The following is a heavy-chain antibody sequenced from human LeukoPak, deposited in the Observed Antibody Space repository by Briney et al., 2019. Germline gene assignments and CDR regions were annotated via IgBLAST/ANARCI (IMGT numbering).Heavy chain of an antibody. CDR1: GGSISSYY. D-gene: IGHD3-3*01. V-gene: IGHV4-4*07. CDR3: ARDRNPIFGVVTGFDP. J-gene: IGHJ5*02. Sequence: SETLSLTCTVSGGSISSYYWSWIRQPAGKGLEWIGRIYTSGSTNYNPSLKSRVTMPVDTSKNQFSLKLSSVTAADTAVYYCARDRNPIFGVVTGFDPWGQGTLVTVSS. CDR2: IYTSGST.